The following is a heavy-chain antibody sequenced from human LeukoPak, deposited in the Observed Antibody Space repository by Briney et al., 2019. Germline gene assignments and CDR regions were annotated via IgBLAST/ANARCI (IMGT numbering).Heavy chain of an antibody. V-gene: IGHV3-21*01. D-gene: IGHD3-22*01. Sequence: GGSLRLSCAASGFIFSSYSMNWVRQAPGKGLEWVSSISSSSSYIYYADSVKGRFTISRDNAKNSLYLQMNSLRAEDTAVYYCARDLTNYYDSSGYYFVSYYYYYMDVWGKGTTVTISS. CDR1: GFIFSSYS. CDR2: ISSSSSYI. CDR3: ARDLTNYYDSSGYYFVSYYYYYMDV. J-gene: IGHJ6*03.